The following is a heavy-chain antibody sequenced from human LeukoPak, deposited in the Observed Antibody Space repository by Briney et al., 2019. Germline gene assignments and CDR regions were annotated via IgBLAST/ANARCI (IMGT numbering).Heavy chain of an antibody. Sequence: ASVKVSCKASGYSFTGHYIDWVRQAPGQGLEWIGWVNPSSGGPDYAQKFKGRVTVTRDTSISTAYMELSRLTADDTAVYYCARDSEYQLLQNYFDAWGQGTIVIVSS. J-gene: IGHJ5*02. CDR2: VNPSSGGP. CDR3: ARDSEYQLLQNYFDA. CDR1: GYSFTGHY. V-gene: IGHV1-2*02. D-gene: IGHD2-2*01.